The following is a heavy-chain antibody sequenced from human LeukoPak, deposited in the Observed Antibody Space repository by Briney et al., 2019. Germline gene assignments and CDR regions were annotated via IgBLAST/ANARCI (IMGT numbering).Heavy chain of an antibody. CDR3: AKGLGFLPQFDY. Sequence: GGSLSLSCAASGFTFNIEAMTWVRQGPGKGRECVSTIGDSGGTTYYEDSVQGRFTISRDNSKNTVYLQMNSLRAEDTALYYCAKGLGFLPQFDYWGQGTLVAVSS. CDR2: IGDSGGTT. V-gene: IGHV3-23*01. D-gene: IGHD6-19*01. CDR1: GFTFNIEA. J-gene: IGHJ4*02.